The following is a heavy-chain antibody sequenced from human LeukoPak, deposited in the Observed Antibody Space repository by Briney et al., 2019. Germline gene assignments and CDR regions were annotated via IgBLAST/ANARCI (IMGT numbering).Heavy chain of an antibody. V-gene: IGHV6-1*01. CDR2: TYYRSKWYN. CDR3: TRVQPAALNYFDF. J-gene: IGHJ4*02. CDR1: GDSVSSNSAA. Sequence: SQTLSLTCAISGDSVSSNSAAWNWIRQSPSRGLEWLGRTYYRSKWYNDYAVSVNSRITINPDTSKNQFSLKLDSVTAADTAVYYCTRVQPAALNYFDFWGQGTLVTVSS. D-gene: IGHD2-2*01.